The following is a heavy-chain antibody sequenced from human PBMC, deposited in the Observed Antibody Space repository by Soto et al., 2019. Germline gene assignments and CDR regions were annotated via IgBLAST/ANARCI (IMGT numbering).Heavy chain of an antibody. CDR3: AREGQWSGYPNFDY. CDR1: GYTFTSYY. D-gene: IGHD3-3*01. Sequence: QVQLVQSGAEVKKPGASVRVSCKASGYTFTSYYMHWVRQAPGQGLEWMGWISAYNGNTNYAQKLQGRVTMTTDTSTSTAYLELRSLRSDDTAVYYCAREGQWSGYPNFDYWGQGTLVTVSS. V-gene: IGHV1-18*04. J-gene: IGHJ4*02. CDR2: ISAYNGNT.